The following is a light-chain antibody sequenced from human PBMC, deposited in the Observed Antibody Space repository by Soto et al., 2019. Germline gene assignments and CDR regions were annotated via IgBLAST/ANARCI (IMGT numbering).Light chain of an antibody. J-gene: IGKJ4*01. CDR1: QAITSA. Sequence: AIQMTQSPSSLSASTGDSVTISCRASQAITSALAWYQQKPGKPPKLLIYDVSTLEGGVPSRFSGSGSGTDFTLSISILQPEDFATYYCQQFQNYPLTFGGGTNVE. CDR2: DVS. V-gene: IGKV1D-13*01. CDR3: QQFQNYPLT.